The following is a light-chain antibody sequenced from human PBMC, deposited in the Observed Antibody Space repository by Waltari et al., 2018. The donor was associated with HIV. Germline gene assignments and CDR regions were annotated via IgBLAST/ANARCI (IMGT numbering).Light chain of an antibody. CDR3: GTWDSSLNAGV. V-gene: IGLV1-51*01. J-gene: IGLJ3*02. CDR2: DHY. Sequence: QPMLTQPPSVSAAPGKKVTISCSGTGSNFANNYVSWDQHLPGAAPKLVIFDHYNRPSGNPDRFSGSKSGASATLVITGLQTGDEGDYYCGTWDSSLNAGVFGGGTKLTVL. CDR1: GSNFANNY.